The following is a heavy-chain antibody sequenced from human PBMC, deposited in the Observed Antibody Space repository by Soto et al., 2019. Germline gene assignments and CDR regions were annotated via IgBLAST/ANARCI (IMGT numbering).Heavy chain of an antibody. CDR2: IIPILGIA. CDR3: ARTYYYGSGSYYPFDY. V-gene: IGHV1-69*02. Sequence: QVQLVQSGAEVKKPGSSVKVSCKASGGTFSSYTISWVRQAPGQGLEWMGRIIPILGIANYAQKFQGRVTITADKSTSTAYMELSSLRSEDTAVYYCARTYYYGSGSYYPFDYWGQGTLVTVSS. D-gene: IGHD3-10*01. J-gene: IGHJ4*02. CDR1: GGTFSSYT.